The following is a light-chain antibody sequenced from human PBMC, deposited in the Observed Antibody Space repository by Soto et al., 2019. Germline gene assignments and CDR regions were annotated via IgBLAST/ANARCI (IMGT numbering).Light chain of an antibody. Sequence: DIQMTQSRATLSASVGDRVIITCRASQSISESLAWYQQKPGKAPNFLIYKASTLESGVPSRFSGSGSGTEFTLTISSLQPDDFATYYCQQYNSYPITFGQGTRLESK. V-gene: IGKV1-5*03. CDR1: QSISES. CDR2: KAS. CDR3: QQYNSYPIT. J-gene: IGKJ5*01.